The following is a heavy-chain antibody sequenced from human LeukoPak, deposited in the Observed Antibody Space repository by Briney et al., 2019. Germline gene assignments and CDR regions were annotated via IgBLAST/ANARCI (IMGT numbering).Heavy chain of an antibody. V-gene: IGHV3-9*01. CDR1: GFTFDDYA. CDR2: ISWNSGSI. J-gene: IGHJ4*02. CDR3: WLPVGATTGGPFDY. Sequence: PGRSLRLSCAASGFTFDDYAMHWVRQAPGKGLEWVSGISWNSGSIGYADSVKGRFTISRDNAKNSLYLQMNSLRAEDTALYYCWLPVGATTGGPFDYWGQGTLVTVSS. D-gene: IGHD1-26*01.